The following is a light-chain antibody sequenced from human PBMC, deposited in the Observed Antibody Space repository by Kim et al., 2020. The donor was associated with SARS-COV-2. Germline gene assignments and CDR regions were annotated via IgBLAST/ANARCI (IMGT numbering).Light chain of an antibody. Sequence: LSPGERATLSCGASQSVSSYLAWYQQKPGQAPRLLIYDASNGATGIPARFSGSGSGTDFTLTISSLEPEDFAVYYCQQRSNWPLTFGGGTKVDIK. V-gene: IGKV3-11*01. J-gene: IGKJ4*01. CDR2: DAS. CDR1: QSVSSY. CDR3: QQRSNWPLT.